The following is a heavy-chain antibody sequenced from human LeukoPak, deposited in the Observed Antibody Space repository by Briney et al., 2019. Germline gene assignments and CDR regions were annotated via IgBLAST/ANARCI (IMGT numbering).Heavy chain of an antibody. CDR2: IYPSDSDT. CDR3: ARGVLAAPYYFDY. V-gene: IGHV5-51*01. Sequence: GESLKISCKGSGYSFSSYWIAWVRQMPGKGLEWMGIIYPSDSDTRYSPSFQGQVTISADKSITTANLHWSSLKASDSAMYYCARGVLAAPYYFDYWGQGTLVTVSS. CDR1: GYSFSSYW. J-gene: IGHJ4*02. D-gene: IGHD2-15*01.